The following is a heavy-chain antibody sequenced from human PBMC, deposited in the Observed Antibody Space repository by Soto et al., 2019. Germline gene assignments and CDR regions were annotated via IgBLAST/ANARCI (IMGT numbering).Heavy chain of an antibody. V-gene: IGHV4-39*01. CDR1: GGSISSSSYY. CDR3: ASLSGTSCYGCGYYYYYMDV. Sequence: SETLSLTCTVSGGSISSSSYYWGWIRQPPGKGLEWIGSIYYSGSTYYNPSLKSRVTISVDTSKNQFSLKLSSVTAADTAVYYCASLSGTSCYGCGYYYYYMDVWGKGTTVTVSS. CDR2: IYYSGST. D-gene: IGHD2-2*01. J-gene: IGHJ6*03.